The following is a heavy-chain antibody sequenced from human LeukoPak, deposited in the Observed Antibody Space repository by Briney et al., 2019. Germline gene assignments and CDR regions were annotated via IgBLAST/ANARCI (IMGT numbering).Heavy chain of an antibody. CDR3: ARDPYQGVVITDYFDY. J-gene: IGHJ4*02. V-gene: IGHV4-34*01. CDR2: INHSGST. D-gene: IGHD3-3*01. CDR1: GGSFSGYY. Sequence: PSETLSLTCAVYGGSFSGYYWSWIRQPPGKGLEWIGEINHSGSTNYNPSLKSRVTISVDTSKNQFSLKLSSVTAADTAVYYCARDPYQGVVITDYFDYWGQGTLVTVSS.